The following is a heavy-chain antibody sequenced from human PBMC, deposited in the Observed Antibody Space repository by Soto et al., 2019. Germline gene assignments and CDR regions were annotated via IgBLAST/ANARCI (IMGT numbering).Heavy chain of an antibody. J-gene: IGHJ3*02. CDR3: AKNYYYDSPGYAFDI. CDR1: GFTFSSYS. D-gene: IGHD3-22*01. V-gene: IGHV3-21*01. Sequence: GSLRLSCAASGFTFSSYSMNWVRQAPGKGLEWVSSISSGSSYIFYADSVKGRFTISRDNAKNTLFLQMDSLRAEDTAVYYCAKNYYYDSPGYAFDIWGQGTMVTVSS. CDR2: ISSGSSYI.